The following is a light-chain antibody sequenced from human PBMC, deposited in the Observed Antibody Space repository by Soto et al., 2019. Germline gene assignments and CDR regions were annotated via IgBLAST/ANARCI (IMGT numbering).Light chain of an antibody. J-gene: IGLJ1*01. CDR2: DVS. CDR3: SSYTSTSTYV. V-gene: IGLV2-14*03. Sequence: QSLLTQPDSVSGSSGQAVALSCTAASRVIGNYNYVSWYQQRPGKVPKLIIHDVSDRPSGVSDRFSGSKSGNTASLTISGLRAEDEADYYCSSYTSTSTYVFGPGTKVTVL. CDR1: SRVIGNYNY.